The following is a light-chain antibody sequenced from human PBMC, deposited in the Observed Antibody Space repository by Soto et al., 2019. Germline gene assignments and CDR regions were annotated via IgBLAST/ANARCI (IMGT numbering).Light chain of an antibody. V-gene: IGKV3-20*01. CDR1: ESVSGRQ. J-gene: IGKJ5*01. CDR3: QQYATSPS. Sequence: EIVMTQSPATLSVSPGERATLSCRASESVSGRQLAWYQQKPGQAPRLIMYSATNRATGIPDRFGGSVSGTDFTLTISSLEPEDFAVFYCQQYATSPSFGQGTRREIK. CDR2: SAT.